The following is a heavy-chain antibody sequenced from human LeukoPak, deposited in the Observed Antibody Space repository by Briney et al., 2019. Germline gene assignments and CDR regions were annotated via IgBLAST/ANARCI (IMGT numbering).Heavy chain of an antibody. J-gene: IGHJ4*02. CDR1: GFTFSSYA. CDR3: ARRYDILTGSDY. Sequence: PGGSLRLSCAASGFTFSSYAMHWVRQAPGKGMEWVAVISYDGSNKYYADSVKGRLTISRDNSKNTLYLQMNSLRAEDTAVYYCARRYDILTGSDYWGQGTLVTVSS. D-gene: IGHD3-9*01. CDR2: ISYDGSNK. V-gene: IGHV3-30*04.